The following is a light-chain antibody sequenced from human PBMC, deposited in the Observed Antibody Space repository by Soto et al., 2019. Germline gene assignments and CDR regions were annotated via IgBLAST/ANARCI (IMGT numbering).Light chain of an antibody. J-gene: IGKJ5*01. Sequence: DIQMAQSPSSLSASVGDRVTITCRASQSISSYLNWYQQKPGKAPKLLIYAASSLQSGVPSRFSGSGSGTDFTLTINSLQPEDFATYYCQQAASFPITFGQGTRL. V-gene: IGKV1-39*01. CDR1: QSISSY. CDR3: QQAASFPIT. CDR2: AAS.